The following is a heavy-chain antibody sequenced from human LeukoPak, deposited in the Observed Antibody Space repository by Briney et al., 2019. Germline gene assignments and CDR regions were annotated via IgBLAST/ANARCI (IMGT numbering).Heavy chain of an antibody. CDR1: GFTFSSYS. Sequence: GGSLRLSCEASGFTFSSYSMNWVRQAPGKGLEWVSYISSSSSTIYYADSVKRRFPISRDNAKHSLYLQMNSLRAEDTAVYYCARGGAPPPGTWELDIDYWGQGTLVTVSS. D-gene: IGHD1-26*01. V-gene: IGHV3-48*01. CDR2: ISSSSSTI. CDR3: ARGGAPPPGTWELDIDY. J-gene: IGHJ4*02.